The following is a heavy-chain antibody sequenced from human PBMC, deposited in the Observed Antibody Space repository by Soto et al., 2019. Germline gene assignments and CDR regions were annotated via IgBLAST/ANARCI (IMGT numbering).Heavy chain of an antibody. D-gene: IGHD2-8*01. CDR1: GFTFSSFA. V-gene: IGHV3-23*01. CDR2: ISGSGDST. Sequence: GGSLRNCFAASGFTFSSFAMSWVRQAPGKGLDWVSAISGSGDSTYSADSVKGRFAISRDNSKNTLYLQMSSLRAEDTAVDYCARGFSADNGSPPDFWAHGSLVPVSS. J-gene: IGHJ4*01. CDR3: ARGFSADNGSPPDF.